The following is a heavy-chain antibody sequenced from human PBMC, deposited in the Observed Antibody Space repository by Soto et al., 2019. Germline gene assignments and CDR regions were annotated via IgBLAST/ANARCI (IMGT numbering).Heavy chain of an antibody. V-gene: IGHV3-74*01. CDR1: GFTFSSYS. J-gene: IGHJ4*02. CDR2: ISTDGSST. CDR3: ARDLDSSSCFDY. Sequence: GGSLRLSCAASGFTFSSYSMNWVRQASGKGLVWVSRISTDGSSTGYADSVKGRFTVSRDNAKKTLYLEMNSLRPEDTAVYYCARDLDSSSCFDYWGREPWSPSPQ. D-gene: IGHD6-13*01.